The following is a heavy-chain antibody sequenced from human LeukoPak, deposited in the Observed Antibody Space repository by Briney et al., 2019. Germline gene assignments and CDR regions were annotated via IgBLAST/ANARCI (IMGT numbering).Heavy chain of an antibody. V-gene: IGHV3-30-3*01. J-gene: IGHJ3*02. CDR1: GFTFSSYA. CDR2: ISYDGSNK. CDR3: ARTYYPHDAFDI. D-gene: IGHD3-22*01. Sequence: PGGSLRLSCAASGFTFSSYAMHWVRQAPGKGLEWVAVISYDGSNKYYADSVKGRFTISRDNSKNTLYLQMNSLRAEDTAVYYCARTYYPHDAFDIWGQGTMVTVSS.